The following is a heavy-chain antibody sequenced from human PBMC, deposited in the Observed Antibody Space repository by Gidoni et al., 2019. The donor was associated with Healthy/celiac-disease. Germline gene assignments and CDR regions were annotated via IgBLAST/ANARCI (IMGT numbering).Heavy chain of an antibody. D-gene: IGHD1-7*01. CDR1: GGSFSSYY. CDR2: IYYRGST. V-gene: IGHV4-59*01. CDR3: ARDNWNYRPYYYYMDV. Sequence: QVQLQESGPGLVKPSETLSLTCTVSGGSFSSYYWSWIRQPPGKGLEWIGYIYYRGSTNDNPSLKSRVPISVDTSKNQFSLKLSSVTAADTAVYYCARDNWNYRPYYYYMDVWGKGTTVTVSS. J-gene: IGHJ6*03.